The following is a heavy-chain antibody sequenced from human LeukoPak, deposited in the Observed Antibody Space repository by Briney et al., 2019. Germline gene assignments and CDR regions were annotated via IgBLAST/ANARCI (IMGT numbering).Heavy chain of an antibody. J-gene: IGHJ4*02. V-gene: IGHV3-23*01. CDR1: GFTFSSYA. Sequence: GGSLRLSCAASGFTFSSYATSWVRQAPGKGLEWVSAISASGYSTYYADSVKGRFTISRDNSKKTLYLQMNSLRAEDTAIFYCAKDVYNWNFYFDYWGQGTLVTVSS. CDR2: ISASGYST. CDR3: AKDVYNWNFYFDY. D-gene: IGHD1-7*01.